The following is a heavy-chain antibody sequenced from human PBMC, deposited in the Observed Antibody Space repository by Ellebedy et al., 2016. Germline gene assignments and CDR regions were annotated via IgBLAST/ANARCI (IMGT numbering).Heavy chain of an antibody. V-gene: IGHV1-18*01. CDR3: ARDHNRAVGAMVVYFDY. D-gene: IGHD1-26*01. CDR1: GGTFSSYA. CDR2: ISAYNGNT. J-gene: IGHJ4*02. Sequence: ASVKVSCKASGGTFSSYAISWVRQAPGQGLEWMGWISAYNGNTNYAQKLQGRVTMTTDTSTSTAYMELRSLRSDDTAVYYCARDHNRAVGAMVVYFDYWGQGTLVTVSS.